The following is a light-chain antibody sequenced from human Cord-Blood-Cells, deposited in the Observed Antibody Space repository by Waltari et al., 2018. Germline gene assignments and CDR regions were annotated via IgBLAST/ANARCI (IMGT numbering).Light chain of an antibody. CDR1: QSISSY. Sequence: DIQMTQSPSSLSASVGDRVTITCRESQSISSYLNWYQQKPGKAHKLLIYAASILQSGVPSRFSGSGSGTDFTLTISSLQPEDFATYYCQQSYSTPYTFGQGTKLEIK. V-gene: IGKV1-39*01. CDR3: QQSYSTPYT. CDR2: AAS. J-gene: IGKJ2*01.